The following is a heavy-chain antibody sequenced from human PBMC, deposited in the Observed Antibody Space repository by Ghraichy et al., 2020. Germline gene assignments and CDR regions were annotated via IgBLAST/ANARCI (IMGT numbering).Heavy chain of an antibody. CDR1: GGSISSSSYY. CDR3: ARSPGAGTGRGYYYYGMDV. Sequence: SETLSLTCTVSGGSISSSSYYWGWIRQPPGKGLEWIGSIYYSGSTYYNPSLKSRVTISVDTSKNQFSLKLSSVTAADTAVYYCARSPGAGTGRGYYYYGMDVWGQGTTVTVSS. CDR2: IYYSGST. V-gene: IGHV4-39*01. J-gene: IGHJ6*02. D-gene: IGHD6-13*01.